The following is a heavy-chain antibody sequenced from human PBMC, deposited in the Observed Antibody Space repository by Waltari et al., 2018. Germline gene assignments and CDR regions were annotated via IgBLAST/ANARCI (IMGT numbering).Heavy chain of an antibody. CDR1: GFTFSHFW. J-gene: IGHJ4*02. Sequence: EVQLVESGGGLVQPGGSLTLCCAPSGFTFSHFWASWVRQAPGKGLEWVATIKTDGSEKYYVDSVMGRFTTFRDNAQNSLYLHMNSLRAEDTGVYYCARFGITATTDYWGQGTLVTVSS. D-gene: IGHD1-20*01. CDR3: ARFGITATTDY. V-gene: IGHV3-7*01. CDR2: IKTDGSEK.